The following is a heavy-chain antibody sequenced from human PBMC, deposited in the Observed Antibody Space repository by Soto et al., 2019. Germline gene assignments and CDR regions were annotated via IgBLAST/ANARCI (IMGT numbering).Heavy chain of an antibody. CDR1: GYTFTGYY. CDR2: VNPNSGGT. Sequence: ASVKVSCKASGYTFTGYYMHWVRQAPGQGLEWMGWVNPNSGGTNYAQKFQGRVTMTRDTSISTAYMELSRLRSDGTAVYYCASSEGSYYDFWSGSYFDYWGQGTLVTVSS. J-gene: IGHJ4*02. D-gene: IGHD3-3*01. V-gene: IGHV1-2*02. CDR3: ASSEGSYYDFWSGSYFDY.